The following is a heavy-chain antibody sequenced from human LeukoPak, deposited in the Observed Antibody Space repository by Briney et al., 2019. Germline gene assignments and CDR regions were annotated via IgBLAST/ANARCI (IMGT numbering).Heavy chain of an antibody. Sequence: AGGSLRLSCRASRFIFGDYAMSWVRQAPGKGLEWVGFIRSKAYGGATEYAASVKGRFTISRDDSKSIAYLQMNSLKTEDTAVYYCSTTTGDYWGQGTLVTVSS. CDR1: RFIFGDYA. CDR3: STTTGDY. J-gene: IGHJ4*01. V-gene: IGHV3-49*04. CDR2: IRSKAYGGAT. D-gene: IGHD2-8*02.